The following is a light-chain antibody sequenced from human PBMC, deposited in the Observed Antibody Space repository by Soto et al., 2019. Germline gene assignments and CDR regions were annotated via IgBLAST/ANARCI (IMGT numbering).Light chain of an antibody. V-gene: IGLV1-44*01. CDR1: SSNIGTNT. J-gene: IGLJ1*01. CDR2: SNN. Sequence: QSVLTQPPSASGTPGQRVTISCSGSSSNIGTNTVNWYQQLPGTAPKLLIHSNNQRPSGVPDRFSGSKSGTSASLAISGLQSEDEADYHCAAWDDSLNGYAFGTGTQLTVL. CDR3: AAWDDSLNGYA.